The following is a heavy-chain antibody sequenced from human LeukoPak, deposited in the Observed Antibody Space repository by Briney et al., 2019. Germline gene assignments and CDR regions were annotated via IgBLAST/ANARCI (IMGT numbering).Heavy chain of an antibody. J-gene: IGHJ4*02. Sequence: SVKVSCKASGGTFSGYAISWVRQAPGQGLEWMGGIIPIFDTANYAQKFQGRVTIDTDGSTNTAYMELSSLRSEDTAVYFCARGSLGDILTGSYDCWGQGTLVTVSS. D-gene: IGHD3-9*01. CDR2: IIPIFDTA. CDR3: ARGSLGDILTGSYDC. CDR1: GGTFSGYA. V-gene: IGHV1-69*05.